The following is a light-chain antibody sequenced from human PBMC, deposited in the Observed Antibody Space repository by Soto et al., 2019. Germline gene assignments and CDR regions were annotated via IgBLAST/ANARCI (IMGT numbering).Light chain of an antibody. J-gene: IGKJ3*01. Sequence: DIQMTQSPSSLSASVGDRVTITCRASQGISNYLAWFQQKPGKAPKSLIYAASSLQSGVPAEFSGSGYGTDFTLTISSLQPEDFAAYYCQQYNSYPPFTFGPGTKVDIK. CDR3: QQYNSYPPFT. V-gene: IGKV1-16*02. CDR1: QGISNY. CDR2: AAS.